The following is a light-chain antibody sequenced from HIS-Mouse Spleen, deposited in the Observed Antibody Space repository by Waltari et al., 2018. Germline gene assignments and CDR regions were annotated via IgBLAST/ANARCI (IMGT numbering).Light chain of an antibody. V-gene: IGLV2-14*03. CDR3: SSYTSSSFNVV. Sequence: QSALTQPASVSGSPGQSITISCTGTSSDVGGYNYVSWYQQHPGKAPKLIIYDVSNRPVGISNRFSASTSGNTASLTISGLQAEDEADYYCSSYTSSSFNVVFGGGTKLTVL. CDR2: DVS. J-gene: IGLJ2*01. CDR1: SSDVGGYNY.